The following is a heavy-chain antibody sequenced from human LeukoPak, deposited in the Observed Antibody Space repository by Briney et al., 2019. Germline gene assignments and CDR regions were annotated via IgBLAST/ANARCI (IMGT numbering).Heavy chain of an antibody. CDR3: ARDQGPIAAPYYYYYYMDV. Sequence: PSETLSLTCTVSGGSISSGSYYWSWIRQPAGKGLEWIGRIYTSGSTNYNPSLKSRVTISVDTSKNQFSLKLSSVTAADTAVYYCARDQGPIAAPYYYYYYMDVWGKGTTVTVSS. CDR1: GGSISSGSYY. V-gene: IGHV4-61*02. CDR2: IYTSGST. J-gene: IGHJ6*03. D-gene: IGHD6-13*01.